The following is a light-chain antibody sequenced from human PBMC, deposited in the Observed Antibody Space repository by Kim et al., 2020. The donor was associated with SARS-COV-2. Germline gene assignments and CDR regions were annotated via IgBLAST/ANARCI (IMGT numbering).Light chain of an antibody. Sequence: LSPGQTASITCSGDKLGNKYTCWYQQKPGQSPVLVIYQDSKRPSGIPERFSGSNSGNTATLTISGTQAMDEADYYCQAWDRTTVVFGGGTQLTVL. CDR3: QAWDRTTVV. CDR2: QDS. CDR1: KLGNKY. V-gene: IGLV3-1*01. J-gene: IGLJ3*02.